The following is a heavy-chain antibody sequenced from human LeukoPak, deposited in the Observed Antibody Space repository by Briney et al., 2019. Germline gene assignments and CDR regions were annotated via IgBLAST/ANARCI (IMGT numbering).Heavy chain of an antibody. CDR1: GFTFSSYA. V-gene: IGHV3-30*04. D-gene: IGHD5-18*01. CDR3: ARDASIGYSYGFY. CDR2: ISYDGSNK. J-gene: IGHJ4*02. Sequence: GGSLRLSCAASGFTFSSYAMHWVRQAPGKGLEWVAVISYDGSNKYYADSVKGRFTISRDNSKNTLYLQMNSLRAGDTAVYYCARDASIGYSYGFYWGQGTLVTVSS.